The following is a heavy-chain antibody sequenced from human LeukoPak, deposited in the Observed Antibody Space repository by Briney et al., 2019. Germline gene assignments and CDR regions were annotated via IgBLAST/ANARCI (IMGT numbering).Heavy chain of an antibody. V-gene: IGHV3-53*01. J-gene: IGHJ5*02. D-gene: IGHD6-19*01. CDR1: GFTFSSYA. CDR3: ARDSSGWYGWFDP. Sequence: GGSLRLSCAASGFTFSSYAMSWVRQAPGKGLEWVSVIYSGGTTCYADSVKGRFTISRDNSKNTLYLQMNSLRAEDTAVYYCARDSSGWYGWFDPWGQGTLVTVSS. CDR2: IYSGGTT.